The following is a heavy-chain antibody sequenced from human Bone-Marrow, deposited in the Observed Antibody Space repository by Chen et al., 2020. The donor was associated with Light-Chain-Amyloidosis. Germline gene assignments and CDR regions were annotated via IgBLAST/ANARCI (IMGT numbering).Heavy chain of an antibody. J-gene: IGHJ4*02. Sequence: EVQLEQSGPAVKKPGESLKISCKGSGYTFPNYWIGWVRQMPGKGLEWMGVIYPDDSDARYTPSFASQVTISADKSITTAYLQWRSLKASDTAMYYSARRRDGYNFDYWGQGTLVTVSS. CDR1: GYTFPNYW. V-gene: IGHV5-51*01. CDR2: IYPDDSDA. CDR3: ARRRDGYNFDY. D-gene: IGHD5-12*01.